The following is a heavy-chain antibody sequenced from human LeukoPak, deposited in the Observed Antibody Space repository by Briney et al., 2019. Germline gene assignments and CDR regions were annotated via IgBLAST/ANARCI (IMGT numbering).Heavy chain of an antibody. D-gene: IGHD4-23*01. CDR1: GFTFSSYA. J-gene: IGHJ3*02. Sequence: SGGSLRLSCAASGFTFSSYAMSWVRQAPGKGLEWVSAISGSGDSTYYADSVKGRFTISRDNSKNTLYLQMNSLRAEDTAVYYCAISTVVTPGRDAFDIWGQGTMVTVSS. CDR3: AISTVVTPGRDAFDI. V-gene: IGHV3-23*01. CDR2: ISGSGDST.